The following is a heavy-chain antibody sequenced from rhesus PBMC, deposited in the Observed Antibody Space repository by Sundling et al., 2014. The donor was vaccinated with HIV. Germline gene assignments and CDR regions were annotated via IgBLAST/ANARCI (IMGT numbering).Heavy chain of an antibody. V-gene: IGHV4-80*01. Sequence: QVQVQESGPGLVKPSETLSLTCTVSGVSITYYWWSWIRQSPGKHLEWIGEINGNGGSTNYQPSLKSRVTISRDTSKNQFSLKLSSVTAADTAMYYCARENTVSTGYGLDSWGQGVVVTVSS. CDR2: INGNGGST. D-gene: IGHD4-23*01. J-gene: IGHJ6*01. CDR3: ARENTVSTGYGLDS. CDR1: GVSITYYW.